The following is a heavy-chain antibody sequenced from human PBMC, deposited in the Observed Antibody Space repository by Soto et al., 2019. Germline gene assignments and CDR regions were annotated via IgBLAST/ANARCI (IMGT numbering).Heavy chain of an antibody. V-gene: IGHV3-74*01. J-gene: IGHJ4*02. Sequence: PGGSLRLSCAASGFTFTTCWMHWVRQVPGKGLVWVSRINGDGSSTTYADSVKGRFTISRDNAKNTLYLQMNSLRAEDTAVYYCTRGPRASSTGTGAHWGQGTLVTVSS. CDR3: TRGPRASSTGTGAH. CDR1: GFTFTTCW. D-gene: IGHD1-1*01. CDR2: INGDGSST.